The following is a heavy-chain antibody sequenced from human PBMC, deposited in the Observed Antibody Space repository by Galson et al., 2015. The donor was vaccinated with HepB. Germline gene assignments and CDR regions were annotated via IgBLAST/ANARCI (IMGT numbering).Heavy chain of an antibody. J-gene: IGHJ6*03. CDR2: IIPIFGTA. D-gene: IGHD3-3*01. CDR3: ARVGLEWLNYYYYMDV. V-gene: IGHV1-69*13. Sequence: SVKASCKASGGTFSSYAISWVRQAPGQGLEWMGGIIPIFGTANYAQKFQGRVTITADESTSTAYMELSSLRSEDTAVYYCARVGLEWLNYYYYMDVWGKGTTVTVSS. CDR1: GGTFSSYA.